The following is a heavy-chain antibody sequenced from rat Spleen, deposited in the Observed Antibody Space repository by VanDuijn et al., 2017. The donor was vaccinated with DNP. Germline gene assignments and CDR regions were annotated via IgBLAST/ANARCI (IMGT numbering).Heavy chain of an antibody. Sequence: EVKLVESGGGLVQPGRSLKLSCAASGFTFNNYWMAWIRQVPGRRLEWVASIPYSGGTTYYPDSVKGRFTISRDNAKSSLYLQMNSLRSEDTATYYCARQRVMYTTATGFAYWGQGTLVTVSS. J-gene: IGHJ3*01. CDR1: GFTFNNYW. CDR2: IPYSGGTT. D-gene: IGHD1-6*01. V-gene: IGHV5-31*01. CDR3: ARQRVMYTTATGFAY.